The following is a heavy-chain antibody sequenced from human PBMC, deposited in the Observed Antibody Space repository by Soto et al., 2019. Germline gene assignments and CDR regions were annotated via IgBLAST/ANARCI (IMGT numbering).Heavy chain of an antibody. CDR1: GFIFSNYA. CDR3: ARTDKYNSQSSGWANRFDY. J-gene: IGHJ4*02. V-gene: IGHV3-23*01. D-gene: IGHD6-19*01. Sequence: EVQLLESGGDLVQPGGSLRLSCAASGFIFSNYAMTWVRQAPGKGPEWVSTFTSGGSTYYRDTVKGRFTISRDNSKNTLYLQMNSLRAEDTAVYYWARTDKYNSQSSGWANRFDYGGQGTLVTVSS. CDR2: FTSGGST.